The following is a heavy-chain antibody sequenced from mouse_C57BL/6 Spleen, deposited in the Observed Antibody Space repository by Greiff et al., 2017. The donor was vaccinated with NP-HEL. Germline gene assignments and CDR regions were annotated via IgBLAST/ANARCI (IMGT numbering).Heavy chain of an antibody. J-gene: IGHJ3*01. CDR2: INPNNGGT. CDR1: GYTFTDYN. D-gene: IGHD1-1*01. CDR3: ARDHYYGSRGAWFAY. Sequence: VQLQQSGPELVKPGASVKMSCKASGYTFTDYNMHWVKQSHGKSLEWIGYINPNNGGTSYNQKFKGKATLTVNKSSSTAYMELRSLTSEDSAVYYCARDHYYGSRGAWFAYWGQGTLVTVSA. V-gene: IGHV1-22*01.